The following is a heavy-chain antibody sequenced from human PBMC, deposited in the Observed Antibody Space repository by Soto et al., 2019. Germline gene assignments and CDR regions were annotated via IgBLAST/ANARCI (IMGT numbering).Heavy chain of an antibody. CDR3: AKVDSNTFRLYGMDX. V-gene: IGHV3-23*01. D-gene: IGHD2-2*03. CDR1: GFTFSTCA. J-gene: IGHJ6*02. Sequence: PVGSLILSCAASGFTFSTCAMSWVRQAPGKGLEWVSSISCSGGSTYYPYSVKGRFTISRDNSKNTLYLQMNSLRAEDTAVYYCAKVDSNTFRLYGMDXWGQGTKVTVS. CDR2: ISCSGGST.